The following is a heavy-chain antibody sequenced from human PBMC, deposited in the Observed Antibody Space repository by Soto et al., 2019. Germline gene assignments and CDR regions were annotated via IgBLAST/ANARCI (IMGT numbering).Heavy chain of an antibody. J-gene: IGHJ6*02. CDR3: AVGEESRYDYYGMDV. CDR1: GLTFSSYS. V-gene: IGHV3-48*01. Sequence: EVPLVESGGGLVQRGGSLRLSCAASGLTFSSYSMNWVRQAPGKGLEWVSYISSSSSTIYYADYVKGRFTISRDNAKNSLYLQLNSLRAEDTAVYYCAVGEESRYDYYGMDVWGQGTTVTVSS. CDR2: ISSSSSTI.